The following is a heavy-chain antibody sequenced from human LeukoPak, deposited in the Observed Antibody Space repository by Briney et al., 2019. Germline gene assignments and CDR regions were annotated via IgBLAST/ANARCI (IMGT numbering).Heavy chain of an antibody. CDR1: GINLRASG. Sequence: RGCLRLSCAASGINLRASGMHWVRQAPGMGLEWVTFIQTDGSDKYYAASVAGRFTISRDNSKNTVYLHMNSLRPDDTALYYCAREGGTVVVGRFDYWGQGTLVTVSS. V-gene: IGHV3-30*02. CDR2: IQTDGSDK. D-gene: IGHD2-2*01. J-gene: IGHJ4*02. CDR3: AREGGTVVVGRFDY.